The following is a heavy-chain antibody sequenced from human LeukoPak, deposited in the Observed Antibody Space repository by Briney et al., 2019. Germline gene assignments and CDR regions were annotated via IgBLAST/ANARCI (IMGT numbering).Heavy chain of an antibody. J-gene: IGHJ4*02. CDR1: GGSFSGYY. CDR3: ARGRDGYYSDY. D-gene: IGHD5-24*01. CDR2: INHSGST. Sequence: SETLSLTCAVYGGSFSGYYWSWIRQPPGKGLEWIGEINHSGSTNYNPSLKSRVTISVDTSKNQFSLKLSSVTAADTAVYYCARGRDGYYSDYWGQGTLVTVSS. V-gene: IGHV4-34*01.